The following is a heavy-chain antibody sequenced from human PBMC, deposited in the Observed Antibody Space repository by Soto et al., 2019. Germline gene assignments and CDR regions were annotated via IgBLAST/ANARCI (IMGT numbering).Heavy chain of an antibody. CDR2: IKKDGTEK. CDR1: GFTFSTYW. V-gene: IGHV3-7*01. D-gene: IGHD6-25*01. J-gene: IGHJ5*02. CDR3: ARFRYIAAGDNWFDP. Sequence: QPGGSLRLSCAASGFTFSTYWMSWVRQAPGKGLEWVANIKKDGTEKYYVDSVKGRFTISRDNAKNSLYLQMNSLRAEDTAVYYCARFRYIAAGDNWFDPWGQGTLVTVSS.